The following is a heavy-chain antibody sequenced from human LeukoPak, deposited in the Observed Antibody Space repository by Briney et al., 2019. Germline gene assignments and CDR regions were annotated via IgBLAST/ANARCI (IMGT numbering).Heavy chain of an antibody. V-gene: IGHV3-30-3*01. CDR1: GFTFSNYA. D-gene: IGHD6-13*01. J-gene: IGHJ4*02. CDR3: ARGLTAAAGPSGGYFDY. Sequence: GGSLRLSCAASGFTFSNYALHWVRQAPGKGLEWVALISHDGGNKYYADSVRGRFTISRDNSKNSLYLQMNSLRAEDTAVYYCARGLTAAAGPSGGYFDYWGQGTLVTVSS. CDR2: ISHDGGNK.